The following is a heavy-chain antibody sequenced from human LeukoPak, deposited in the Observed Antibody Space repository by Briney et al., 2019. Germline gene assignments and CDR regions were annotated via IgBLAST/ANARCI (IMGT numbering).Heavy chain of an antibody. D-gene: IGHD4-17*01. Sequence: SGTLSLTCAVSGGSISSSNWWSWVRQPPGKGLEWIGEIYHSGSTNYNPSLKSRVTISVDKSKNQFSLKLSSVTAAETAVYYCARVGAGNDYGDYVVHDAFDIWGQGTMVTVSS. CDR3: ARVGAGNDYGDYVVHDAFDI. J-gene: IGHJ3*02. CDR2: IYHSGST. V-gene: IGHV4-4*02. CDR1: GGSISSSNW.